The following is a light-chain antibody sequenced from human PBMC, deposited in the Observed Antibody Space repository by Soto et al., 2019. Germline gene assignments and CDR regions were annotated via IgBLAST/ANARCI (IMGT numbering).Light chain of an antibody. V-gene: IGKV3-20*01. CDR3: QQYGSSPLT. CDR1: QRVSNNY. CDR2: GAS. Sequence: EIVLTQSPGTLSLSPGERATLSCRASQRVSNNYLAWYQQKPGQAPRLLIYGASRRATGIPDRFSGSGSGTDFTLTISRLEPEDFAVYSCQQYGSSPLTFGGGTKVEIK. J-gene: IGKJ4*01.